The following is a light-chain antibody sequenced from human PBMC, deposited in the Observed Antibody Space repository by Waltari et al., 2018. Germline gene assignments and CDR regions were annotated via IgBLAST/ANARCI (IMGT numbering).Light chain of an antibody. J-gene: IGLJ1*01. V-gene: IGLV2-23*02. Sequence: QSALTQPASVSGTLGQSITISCTGTTSDVGNYDLVSWYQQHPGKAPKLLICEVIKRPSGVSRRFSGSKSGNTASLTISGLQAEDEADCYCCSYAGRGTYVFGSGTKVTVL. CDR2: EVI. CDR1: TSDVGNYDL. CDR3: CSYAGRGTYV.